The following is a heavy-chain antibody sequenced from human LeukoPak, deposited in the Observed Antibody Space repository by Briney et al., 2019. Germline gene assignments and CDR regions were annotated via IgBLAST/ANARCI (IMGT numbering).Heavy chain of an antibody. V-gene: IGHV4-61*02. CDR2: IRASGST. J-gene: IGHJ5*02. CDR1: GDSITSGTYY. Sequence: SETLSLTWTVSGDSITSGTYYWSWIRQRAGKGLEYIGRIRASGSTDYNPSLKSRLTISVDTSKNQFSLRLSFVTAADAAVYYCARGVGSSESNWFDPWGQGTLVTVSS. CDR3: ARGVGSSESNWFDP. D-gene: IGHD3-10*01.